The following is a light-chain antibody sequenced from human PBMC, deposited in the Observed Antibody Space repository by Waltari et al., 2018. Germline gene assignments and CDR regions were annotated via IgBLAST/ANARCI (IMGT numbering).Light chain of an antibody. J-gene: IGKJ1*01. Sequence: DIVMTQSPDSLAVSLGARATITCKSSQSVLYSVNNKHYLAWYHPKPGQPPKLLIYWASARESGVPDRFSGSGSGTDFTLTITSLQAEDVAVYYCHQYSTTPWTFGQGTKVEI. CDR2: WAS. CDR3: HQYSTTPWT. CDR1: QSVLYSVNNKHY. V-gene: IGKV4-1*01.